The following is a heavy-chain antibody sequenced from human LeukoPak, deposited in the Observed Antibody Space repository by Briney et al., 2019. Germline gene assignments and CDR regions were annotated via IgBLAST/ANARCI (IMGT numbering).Heavy chain of an antibody. CDR2: IYYSGST. Sequence: SETLSLTCHVSGGSISSYYWGWIRQPPGKGLDWIAYIYYSGSTKYNPSLKSRVTISVDTSKNQFSLKLSSVTAADAAVYYCARTPHSLIAARPSYYYGMDVWGQGTTVTVSS. V-gene: IGHV4-59*01. D-gene: IGHD6-6*01. J-gene: IGHJ6*02. CDR3: ARTPHSLIAARPSYYYGMDV. CDR1: GGSISSYY.